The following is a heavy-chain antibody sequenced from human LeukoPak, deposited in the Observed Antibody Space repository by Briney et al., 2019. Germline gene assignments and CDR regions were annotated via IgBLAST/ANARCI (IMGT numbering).Heavy chain of an antibody. Sequence: GSSVKVSCKASGYTFTSYGISWVRQAPGQGLEWMGWISAYNGNTNYAQKLQGRVTMTTDTSTSTAYMELRSLRSDDTAVYYCARDPRSYWLVEGVAIWFDPWGQGTLVTVSS. CDR1: GYTFTSYG. V-gene: IGHV1-18*01. CDR2: ISAYNGNT. J-gene: IGHJ5*02. D-gene: IGHD6-19*01. CDR3: ARDPRSYWLVEGVAIWFDP.